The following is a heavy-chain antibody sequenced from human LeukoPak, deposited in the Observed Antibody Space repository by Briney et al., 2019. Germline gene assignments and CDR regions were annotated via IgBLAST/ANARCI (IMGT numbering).Heavy chain of an antibody. J-gene: IGHJ4*02. V-gene: IGHV4-59*01. CDR3: ARGGGDSDLDY. CDR2: IYYSGST. Sequence: PSETLSLTCTVSGGSISSYYWSWIRQPPGKGLEWIGYIYYSGSTNYNPSHKSRVTISVDTSKNQFSLKLSSVTAADTAVYYCARGGGDSDLDYWGQGTLVTVSS. CDR1: GGSISSYY. D-gene: IGHD2-21*01.